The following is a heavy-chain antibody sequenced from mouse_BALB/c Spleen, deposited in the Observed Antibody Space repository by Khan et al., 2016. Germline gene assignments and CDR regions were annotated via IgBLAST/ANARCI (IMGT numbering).Heavy chain of an antibody. CDR3: ARSDYGGKDAMDY. J-gene: IGHJ4*01. Sequence: EVQLQESGPGLVKPSQSLSLTCTVTGYSITSDYAWNWIRQFPGNRLEWMGYISYSGSTSYNPSLKSRISITRDTSKKQFFLQLNSVTSEDTATYDGARSDYGGKDAMDYWGQGTSVTVSS. D-gene: IGHD1-1*01. V-gene: IGHV3-2*02. CDR2: ISYSGST. CDR1: GYSITSDYA.